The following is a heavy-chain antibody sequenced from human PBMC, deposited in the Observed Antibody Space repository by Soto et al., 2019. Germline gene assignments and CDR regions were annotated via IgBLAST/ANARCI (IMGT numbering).Heavy chain of an antibody. V-gene: IGHV3-30*04. D-gene: IGHD6-25*01. Sequence: GGSLRLSCAASGFTFSSFAMHWVRQAPGKGLEWVAILSYDGRNKYYADSVKGRFTISRDNSKNTLYLQMNSLRAEDTAVYYCATKWAAAATINYWGQGTLVTVCS. J-gene: IGHJ4*02. CDR2: LSYDGRNK. CDR1: GFTFSSFA. CDR3: ATKWAAAATINY.